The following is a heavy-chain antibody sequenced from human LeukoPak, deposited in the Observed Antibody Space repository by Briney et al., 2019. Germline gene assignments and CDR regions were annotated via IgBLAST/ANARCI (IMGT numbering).Heavy chain of an antibody. V-gene: IGHV4-61*02. Sequence: SETLSLTCTVSGGSISSSSYYWGWIRQPPGKGLEWIGRIYTSGSTNYNPSLKSRVTISVDTSKNQFSLKLSSVTAADTAVYYCARGNDILTGFDYWGQGTLVTVSS. CDR1: GGSISSSSYY. CDR3: ARGNDILTGFDY. CDR2: IYTSGST. J-gene: IGHJ4*02. D-gene: IGHD3-9*01.